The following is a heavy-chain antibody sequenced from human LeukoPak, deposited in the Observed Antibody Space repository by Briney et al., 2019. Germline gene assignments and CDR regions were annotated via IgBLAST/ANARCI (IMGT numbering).Heavy chain of an antibody. D-gene: IGHD1-26*01. Sequence: GASVKVSCKASGYNFNDFGISWVRQAPGQGLEWMGWISAYNGDRNYAQKIQDRVTMTTDISTSTAYMELRSLRSDDTAFYYCVRGLGEWEHTRGIFYDYWGQGTVVTVSS. CDR3: VRGLGEWEHTRGIFYDY. J-gene: IGHJ4*02. V-gene: IGHV1-18*01. CDR1: GYNFNDFG. CDR2: ISAYNGDR.